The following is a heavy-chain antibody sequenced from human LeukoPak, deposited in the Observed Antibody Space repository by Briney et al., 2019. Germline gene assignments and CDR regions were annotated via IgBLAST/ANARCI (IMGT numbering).Heavy chain of an antibody. Sequence: PGGSLRLSCAASGFTFSSYAMSWVRQAPGKGLEWVSAISGSGGSTYYADSVKGRFTISRDNSKNTLYLQMNSLRAEDTAVYYCARAPRVGSGYLIDYWGQGTLVTVSS. D-gene: IGHD3-22*01. V-gene: IGHV3-23*01. CDR3: ARAPRVGSGYLIDY. CDR1: GFTFSSYA. CDR2: ISGSGGST. J-gene: IGHJ4*02.